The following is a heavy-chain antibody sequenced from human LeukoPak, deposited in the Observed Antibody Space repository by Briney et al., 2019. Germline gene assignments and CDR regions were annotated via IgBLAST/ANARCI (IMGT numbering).Heavy chain of an antibody. Sequence: PGGSLRPSCAASGLTFSSYSMNWVRQAPGKGLEWVSSISSSSSYIYYADSVKGRFTISRDNAKNSLYLQMNSLRAEDTAVYYCARDQQQLDIDYWGQGTLVTVSS. CDR3: ARDQQQLDIDY. J-gene: IGHJ4*02. D-gene: IGHD6-13*01. CDR1: GLTFSSYS. V-gene: IGHV3-21*01. CDR2: ISSSSSYI.